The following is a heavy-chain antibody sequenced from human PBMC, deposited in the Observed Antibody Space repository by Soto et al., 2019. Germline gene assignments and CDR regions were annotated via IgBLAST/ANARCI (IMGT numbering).Heavy chain of an antibody. CDR2: IYYSGST. D-gene: IGHD3-16*01. V-gene: IGHV4-61*05. Sequence: PSETLSLTCTVSGGSISSSSYYWGWIRQPPGKGLEWIGYIYYSGSTNYNPSLKSRVTISVDTSKNQFSLKLSSVTAADTAVYYCAPYDYVGSHFDYWGQGTLVTVSS. CDR1: GGSISSSSYY. J-gene: IGHJ4*02. CDR3: APYDYVGSHFDY.